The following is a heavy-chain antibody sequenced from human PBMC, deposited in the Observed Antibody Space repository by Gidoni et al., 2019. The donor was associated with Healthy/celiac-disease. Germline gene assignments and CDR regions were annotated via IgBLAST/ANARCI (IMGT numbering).Heavy chain of an antibody. V-gene: IGHV3-33*01. CDR1: GFTSSSYG. Sequence: QVQLVESGGGVVQPGRSLRPSCAASGFTSSSYGMHWVRQAPGKGLEWVAVIWYDGSNKYYADSVKGRFTISRDNSKNTLYLQMNSLRAEDTAVYYCAREQGGDYVSFFDYWGQGTLVTVSS. CDR3: AREQGGDYVSFFDY. CDR2: IWYDGSNK. D-gene: IGHD4-17*01. J-gene: IGHJ4*02.